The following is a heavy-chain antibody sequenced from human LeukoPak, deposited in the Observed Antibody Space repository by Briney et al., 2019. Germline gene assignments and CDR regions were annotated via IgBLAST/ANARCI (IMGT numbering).Heavy chain of an antibody. D-gene: IGHD3-22*01. V-gene: IGHV4-34*01. J-gene: IGHJ4*02. CDR3: ARDRYYYDSSGYSLFDY. CDR1: GGSISSYY. CDR2: INHSGST. Sequence: SETLSLTCTVSGGSISSYYWSWIRQPPGKGLEWIGEINHSGSTNYNPSLKSRVTISVDTSKNQFSLKLSSVTAADTAVYYCARDRYYYDSSGYSLFDYWGQGTLVTVSS.